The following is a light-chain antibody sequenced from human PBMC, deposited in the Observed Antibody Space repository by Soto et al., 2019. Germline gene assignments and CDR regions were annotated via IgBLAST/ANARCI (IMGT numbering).Light chain of an antibody. CDR1: QSISIN. V-gene: IGKV3-15*01. J-gene: IGKJ3*01. CDR2: GAS. Sequence: EIVMTQSPATLSVSPGERATLSCRASQSISINLAWYQQKPGQAPRLLIFGASTRATGVSARFSGSGSGTEFTLTISSLQSEDSAIYYCQQYNNWPLTFGPGTKVDIK. CDR3: QQYNNWPLT.